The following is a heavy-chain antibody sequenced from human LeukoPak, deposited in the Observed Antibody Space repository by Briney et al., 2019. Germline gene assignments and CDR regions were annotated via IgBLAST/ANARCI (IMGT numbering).Heavy chain of an antibody. D-gene: IGHD3-22*01. V-gene: IGHV3-43D*03. J-gene: IGHJ4*02. CDR2: ISWDGGST. CDR3: AKDNLPKFYYDSSGSGLD. Sequence: GGSLRLSCAASGFTFDDYAMHWVRQAPGKGLEWVSLISWDGGSTYYADSVKGRFTISRDNSKNSLYLQMNSLRAEDTALYYCAKDNLPKFYYDSSGSGLDWGQGTLVTVSS. CDR1: GFTFDDYA.